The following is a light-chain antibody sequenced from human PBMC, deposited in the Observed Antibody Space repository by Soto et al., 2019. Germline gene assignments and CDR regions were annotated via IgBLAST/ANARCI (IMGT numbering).Light chain of an antibody. V-gene: IGKV3-11*01. CDR1: QSASSY. J-gene: IGKJ5*01. CDR2: DAS. Sequence: EIVLTQSPVTLSLSPGERATLSCRASQSASSYLAWYQQKPGQAPRLLIYDASNRATGIPARFSGSGSGTDFTLTIDNLEPEDFAVYYCQQRSNWPPITFGQGTRLEI. CDR3: QQRSNWPPIT.